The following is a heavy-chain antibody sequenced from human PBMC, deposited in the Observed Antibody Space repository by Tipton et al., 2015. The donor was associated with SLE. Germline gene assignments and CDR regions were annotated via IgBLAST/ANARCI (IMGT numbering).Heavy chain of an antibody. V-gene: IGHV4-39*07. J-gene: IGHJ6*02. CDR2: INHSGST. CDR1: GGSITSSSDY. CDR3: ARGDIVVEVAATQLIYNYHGMDV. D-gene: IGHD2-15*01. Sequence: TLSLTCTVSGGSITSSSDYWGWIRQPPGKGLQWIGQINHSGSTNYNPSLKRRVTIAVDTAKNQFSLKLSSVTAADTAVYYCARGDIVVEVAATQLIYNYHGMDVWGQGTTVTVSS.